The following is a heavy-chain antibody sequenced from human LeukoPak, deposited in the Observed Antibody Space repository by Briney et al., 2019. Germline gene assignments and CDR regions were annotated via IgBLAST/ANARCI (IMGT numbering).Heavy chain of an antibody. CDR2: ISWNSGSI. D-gene: IGHD3-3*01. CDR3: AKGLYYDLYYYYMDV. Sequence: QPGRSLRLSCAASGFTFDDYAMHWVRQAPGKGLEWVSGISWNSGSIGYADSVKGRFTISRDNAKNSLYLQMNSLRAEDTAVYYCAKGLYYDLYYYYMDVWGKGTTVTVSS. J-gene: IGHJ6*03. CDR1: GFTFDDYA. V-gene: IGHV3-9*01.